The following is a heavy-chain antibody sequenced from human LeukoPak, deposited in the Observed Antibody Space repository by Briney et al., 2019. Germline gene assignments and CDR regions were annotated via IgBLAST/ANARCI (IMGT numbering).Heavy chain of an antibody. CDR2: IYHSGRT. D-gene: IGHD3-10*01. J-gene: IGHJ3*02. V-gene: IGHV4-38-2*02. CDR3: ARSDGYGLVDI. CDR1: GYSISSGYY. Sequence: SETLSLTCTVSGYSISSGYYWGWIRQPPGKGLEWIGSIYHSGRTFYNPSLKSRVTISVDTSKNQFSLKLTSVTAADTAVYYCARSDGYGLVDIWGQGTMVTVSS.